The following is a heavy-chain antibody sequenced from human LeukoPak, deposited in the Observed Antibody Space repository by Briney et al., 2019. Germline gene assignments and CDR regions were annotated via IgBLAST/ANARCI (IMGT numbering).Heavy chain of an antibody. J-gene: IGHJ4*02. Sequence: PGGSLRLSCAASGFTFSAYWMTWVRQAPGKGLEWVANIKEDGTEKNYVDSVKGRFTISRDNVKKSLYLEMNSLRVEDTAEYYCARGRWSDYWGQGTQVTVSS. CDR1: GFTFSAYW. D-gene: IGHD5-24*01. CDR2: IKEDGTEK. CDR3: ARGRWSDY. V-gene: IGHV3-7*01.